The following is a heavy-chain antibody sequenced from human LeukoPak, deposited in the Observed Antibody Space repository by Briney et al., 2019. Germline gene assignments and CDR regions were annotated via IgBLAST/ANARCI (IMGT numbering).Heavy chain of an antibody. CDR2: ISGSGGST. J-gene: IGHJ4*02. Sequence: GGSLRLSCAASGFTFSSYAMSWVRQAPGKGLEWVSAISGSGGSTYYADSVKGRFTISRDNAKNSLSLQMNSLRVEDTAVYYCARDHDWVFDYWGQGTLVAVSS. CDR3: ARDHDWVFDY. CDR1: GFTFSSYA. D-gene: IGHD3-9*01. V-gene: IGHV3-23*01.